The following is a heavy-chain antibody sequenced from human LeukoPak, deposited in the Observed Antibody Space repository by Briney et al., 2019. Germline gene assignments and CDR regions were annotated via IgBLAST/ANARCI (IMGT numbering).Heavy chain of an antibody. CDR2: ICGSGGCT. CDR3: AKATVGYSSGRYPGWPADC. D-gene: IGHD6-19*01. J-gene: IGHJ4*02. V-gene: IGHV3-23*01. Sequence: GGSLRLSCEASGFTFNTYAIYWVRQAPGKGLEWVLGICGSGGCTYYADSVKGRFPISRDNSKNTVCLQMNSLTADDTAVYYCAKATVGYSSGRYPGWPADCWGQGTLVTGSS. CDR1: GFTFNTYA.